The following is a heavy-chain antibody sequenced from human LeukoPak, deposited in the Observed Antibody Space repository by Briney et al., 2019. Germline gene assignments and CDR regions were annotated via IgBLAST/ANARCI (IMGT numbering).Heavy chain of an antibody. J-gene: IGHJ6*02. V-gene: IGHV3-49*04. CDR1: GFTFGDYA. CDR2: IRSKAYGGTT. D-gene: IGHD3-9*01. CDR3: TRDKSSGYFDWLLEFSGMDV. Sequence: GGSLRLSCTASGFTFGDYAMSWVRQAPGKGLEWVGFIRSKAYGGTTEYAASVKGRFTISRDDSKSIAYLQMNSLKTEDTAVYYCTRDKSSGYFDWLLEFSGMDVWGQGTTVTVSS.